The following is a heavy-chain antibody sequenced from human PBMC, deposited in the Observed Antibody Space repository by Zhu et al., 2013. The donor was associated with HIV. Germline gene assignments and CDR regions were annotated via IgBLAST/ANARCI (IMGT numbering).Heavy chain of an antibody. CDR3: APGRGQWPLYYAMDV. Sequence: LVQSGAEAKKPGSSMKVSCMASGGTFTRYAINWVRQAPGQELEWVGEIIPIFGATHFAQKFQGRVTLTRDMAISTVYMELSSLRSDDTAVYYCAPGRGQWPLYYAMDVWGQGTTVTVSS. CDR1: GGTFTRYA. V-gene: IGHV1-69*05. D-gene: IGHD6-19*01. J-gene: IGHJ6*02. CDR2: IIPIFGAT.